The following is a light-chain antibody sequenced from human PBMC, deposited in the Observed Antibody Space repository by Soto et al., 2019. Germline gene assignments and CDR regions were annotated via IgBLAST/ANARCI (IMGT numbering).Light chain of an antibody. CDR1: RNVRIY. V-gene: IGKV1-39*01. J-gene: IGKJ5*01. CDR2: DTS. Sequence: EIPLTQSPSSLAASVGDRLTLTCRASRNVRIYLNWYQHKPGKGPTLLIHDTSNLQIGVPSRFSGSGSGTEFTLTISSLEPDDFGTSYCQQSYKMPSFGQGTRLVIK. CDR3: QQSYKMPS.